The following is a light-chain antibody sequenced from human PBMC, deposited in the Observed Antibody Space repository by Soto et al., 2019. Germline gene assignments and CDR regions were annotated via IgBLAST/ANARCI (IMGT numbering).Light chain of an antibody. CDR1: SSNIGSNT. CDR3: AAWDDSLSVWV. V-gene: IGLV1-44*01. CDR2: SNN. Sequence: QSVLTQPPSASGTPGQRVTISCSGSSSNIGSNTVNWYQQLPGTAPKLLIYSNNQRPSGVPDRFSGSKSGTSASLAISGLQSENEADYYCAAWDDSLSVWVFGGGTQLTVL. J-gene: IGLJ3*02.